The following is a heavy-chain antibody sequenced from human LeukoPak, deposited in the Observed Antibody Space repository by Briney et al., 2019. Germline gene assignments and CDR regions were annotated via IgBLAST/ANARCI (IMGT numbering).Heavy chain of an antibody. D-gene: IGHD3-22*01. CDR1: GFTLSRYW. CDR3: ARGSNYDSSGPDY. CDR2: INSDGSST. Sequence: TGGSLRLSCAASGFTLSRYWMHWVRQAPGKGLVWVSRINSDGSSTNYADSVRGRFTISRDDAKNTLYLQMNSLRAEDTAVYYCARGSNYDSSGPDYWGQGTLVTVSS. J-gene: IGHJ4*02. V-gene: IGHV3-74*01.